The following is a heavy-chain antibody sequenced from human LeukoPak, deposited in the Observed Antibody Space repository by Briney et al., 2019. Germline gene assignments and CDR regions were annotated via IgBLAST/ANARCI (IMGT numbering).Heavy chain of an antibody. J-gene: IGHJ6*03. V-gene: IGHV1-24*01. CDR3: ARDFGGSGYDFLGHYYYYMDV. CDR2: FHPEDGGT. Sequence: AASVKVSCKVSGYTVTELSMHWVRQSPGKGLEWMGGFHPEDGGTIYAQKFQGRVTMTRDMSTTTDYMELSRLRSDDTAVYYCARDFGGSGYDFLGHYYYYMDVWGKGTTVTVSS. CDR1: GYTVTELS. D-gene: IGHD5-12*01.